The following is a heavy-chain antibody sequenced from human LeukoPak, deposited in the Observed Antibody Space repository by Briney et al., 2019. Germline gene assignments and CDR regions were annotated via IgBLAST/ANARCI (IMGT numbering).Heavy chain of an antibody. CDR2: IYYSGST. J-gene: IGHJ3*02. CDR1: GGSISSGGYY. Sequence: SETLSLTCTVSGGSISSGGYYWSWIRQHPGKGLEWIGYIYYSGSTYYNPSLKSRVTISVDTSKNQFSLKPSSVTAADTAVYYCARVWRYAFDIWGQGTKVTVSS. V-gene: IGHV4-31*03. D-gene: IGHD3-3*01. CDR3: ARVWRYAFDI.